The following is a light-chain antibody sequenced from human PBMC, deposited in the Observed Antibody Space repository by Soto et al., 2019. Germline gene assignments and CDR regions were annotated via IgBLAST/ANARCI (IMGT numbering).Light chain of an antibody. J-gene: IGKJ5*01. CDR1: QGINRF. V-gene: IGKV1-9*01. CDR3: QQLKSNLIS. Sequence: IQLTQSPSFLSASVGDRFSISCRASQGINRFLAWYQQKPGKAPKLLIYAASTLQSGVPSRFSGSGSGTEFTLTISSLQPEDFATYYCQQLKSNLISFGQGTRLEI. CDR2: AAS.